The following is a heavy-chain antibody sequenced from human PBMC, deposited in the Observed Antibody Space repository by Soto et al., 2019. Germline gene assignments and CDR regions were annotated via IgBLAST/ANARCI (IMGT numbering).Heavy chain of an antibody. D-gene: IGHD3-22*01. CDR3: ARGDATKIVVTTYYAMDV. CDR1: GGSLSNFG. CDR2: IIPVFGTS. V-gene: IGHV1-69*12. Sequence: QVQLVQSGAEVKKPGSSVKVSCTASGGSLSNFGISWVRQAPGQGLVWMGAIIPVFGTSNYAQKFQDRVTINADESTTTGYMEVRSLTSEDTAVYYCARGDATKIVVTTYYAMDVWGQGTTVTVSS. J-gene: IGHJ6*02.